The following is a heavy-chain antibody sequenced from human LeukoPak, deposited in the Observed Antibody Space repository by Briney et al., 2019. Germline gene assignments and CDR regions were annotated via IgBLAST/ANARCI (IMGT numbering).Heavy chain of an antibody. CDR2: ISYDGSNK. D-gene: IGHD6-19*01. CDR3: ASGSGWDEVY. V-gene: IGHV3-30*03. Sequence: GGSLRLSCAASGFTFSSYGMHWVRQAPGKGLEWVAVISYDGSNKYYADSVKGRFTISRDNSKNTLYLQMNSLRAEDTAVYYCASGSGWDEVYWGQGTLVTVSS. CDR1: GFTFSSYG. J-gene: IGHJ4*02.